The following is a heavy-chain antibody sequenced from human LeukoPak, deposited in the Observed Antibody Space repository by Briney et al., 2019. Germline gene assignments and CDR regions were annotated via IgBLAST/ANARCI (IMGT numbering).Heavy chain of an antibody. CDR2: ISGDGGST. Sequence: QPGGSLRLSCAASGFTFDDYAMHWVRQAPGKGLEWVSLISGDGGSTYYADSVKGRFTISRDNAKNSMHLQMNSLRAEDTAVYYCARVDYTENGIAYWGQGTLVTVSS. CDR3: ARVDYTENGIAY. D-gene: IGHD5-12*01. CDR1: GFTFDDYA. J-gene: IGHJ4*02. V-gene: IGHV3-43*02.